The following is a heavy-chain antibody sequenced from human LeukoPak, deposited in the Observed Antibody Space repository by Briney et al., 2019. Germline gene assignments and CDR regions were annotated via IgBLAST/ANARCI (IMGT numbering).Heavy chain of an antibody. CDR3: ARGLTGTTVFFDF. J-gene: IGHJ4*02. CDR2: VSTGSNYI. Sequence: GGSLRLSCTASGFTFSSYSLNWVRQAPGKGLEXVSSVSTGSNYIYYADSVKGRFTISRDNDKNSLYLQMNSLRVEDTAVYYCARGLTGTTVFFDFWGQGTLVTVSS. D-gene: IGHD1-14*01. V-gene: IGHV3-21*01. CDR1: GFTFSSYS.